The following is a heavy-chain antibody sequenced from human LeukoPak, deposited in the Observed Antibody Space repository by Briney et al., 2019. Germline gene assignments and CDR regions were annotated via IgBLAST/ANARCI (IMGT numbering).Heavy chain of an antibody. CDR1: GYTFTSYG. V-gene: IGHV1-18*01. D-gene: IGHD5-24*01. J-gene: IGHJ3*02. CDR3: ARDTPNRATIKGVNAFDI. CDR2: ISAYNGNT. Sequence: ASVKVSCKASGYTFTSYGISWVRQAPGHGLEGMGWISAYNGNTNYAQKLQGRVTMTTDTSTSTAYMELRSLRSDDTAVYYCARDTPNRATIKGVNAFDIWGQGTMVTVSS.